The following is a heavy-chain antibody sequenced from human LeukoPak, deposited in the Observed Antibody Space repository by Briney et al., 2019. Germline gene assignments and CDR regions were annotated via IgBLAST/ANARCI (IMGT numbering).Heavy chain of an antibody. J-gene: IGHJ3*02. Sequence: SEALSLTCTVSGGSISSGGSYWSWIRQHPGKGLEWIGYIYYSGSTYYNPSLKSRVTISVDTSKNQFSLKLSSVTAADTAVYYCARNRLAYCGGDCLINDAFDIWGQGTMVTVSS. D-gene: IGHD2-21*02. CDR1: GGSISSGGSY. CDR2: IYYSGST. V-gene: IGHV4-31*03. CDR3: ARNRLAYCGGDCLINDAFDI.